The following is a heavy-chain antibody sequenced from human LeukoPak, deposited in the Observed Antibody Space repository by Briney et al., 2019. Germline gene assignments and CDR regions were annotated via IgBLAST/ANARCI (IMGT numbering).Heavy chain of an antibody. CDR2: ISSNGGST. D-gene: IGHD6-13*01. Sequence: GGSLRLSCAASGFTFSSYTMNWARQAPGKGLEYVSAISSNGGSTYYANSVKGRFTISRDNSKNTLYLQMGSLRAEDMAVYYCAISSSWNFGYWGQGTLVTVSS. J-gene: IGHJ4*02. CDR3: AISSSWNFGY. CDR1: GFTFSSYT. V-gene: IGHV3-64*01.